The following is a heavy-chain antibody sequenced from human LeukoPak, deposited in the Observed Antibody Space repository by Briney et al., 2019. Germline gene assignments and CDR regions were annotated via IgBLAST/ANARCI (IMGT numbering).Heavy chain of an antibody. J-gene: IGHJ5*02. V-gene: IGHV4-59*01. D-gene: IGHD4-23*01. CDR2: IYYSGST. CDR1: GGSISSYY. CDR3: ARVYPPDYGGNGFDP. Sequence: PSETLSLTCTVSGGSISSYYWSWIRQPPGKGLEWIGYIYYSGSTNYNPSLKSRVTISVDTSKNQFSLKLSSVTAADTAVYYCARVYPPDYGGNGFDPWGQGTLVTVSS.